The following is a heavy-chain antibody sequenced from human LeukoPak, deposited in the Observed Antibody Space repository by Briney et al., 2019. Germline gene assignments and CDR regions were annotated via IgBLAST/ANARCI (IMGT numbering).Heavy chain of an antibody. CDR1: GFTFSSYG. J-gene: IGHJ4*02. V-gene: IGHV3-30*02. CDR3: AKDAPPLDFDY. CDR2: IRYDGSSK. Sequence: GGSLRLSCAASGFTFSSYGMHWVRQAPGKGLEWVAFIRYDGSSKYYADSVKGRFTISRDNSKNTLYLQMNSLRAEDTAVYYCAKDAPPLDFDYWGQGTLVTVSS.